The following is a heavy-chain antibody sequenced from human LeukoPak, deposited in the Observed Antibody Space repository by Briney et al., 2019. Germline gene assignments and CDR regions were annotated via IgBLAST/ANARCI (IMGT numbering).Heavy chain of an antibody. CDR1: GCTFSSYS. Sequence: GGSLRLSCAASGCTFSSYSMSWVRQAPGKGLEWVSAISGSGGDTYYAESVKGRFTISRDNSKSTLYLQMNSLRAEDTAVYYCATKRNIVTTSADDYWGQGTLVTVSS. CDR3: ATKRNIVTTSADDY. V-gene: IGHV3-23*01. J-gene: IGHJ4*02. CDR2: ISGSGGDT. D-gene: IGHD2/OR15-2a*01.